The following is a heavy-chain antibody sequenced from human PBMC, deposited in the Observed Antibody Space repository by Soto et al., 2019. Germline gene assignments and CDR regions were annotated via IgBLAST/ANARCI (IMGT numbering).Heavy chain of an antibody. CDR2: ISYDGSNK. J-gene: IGHJ6*02. CDR3: ARGVGGMDV. V-gene: IGHV3-30-3*01. Sequence: QVQLVESGGGVVQPGRSLRLSCAASGFTFSSYAMHWVRQAPGKGLEWVAVISYDGSNKYYADSVKGRFTISRDNSKNTLYLQMNSLRAEDKAVYYCARGVGGMDVWGQGTTVTVSS. D-gene: IGHD1-26*01. CDR1: GFTFSSYA.